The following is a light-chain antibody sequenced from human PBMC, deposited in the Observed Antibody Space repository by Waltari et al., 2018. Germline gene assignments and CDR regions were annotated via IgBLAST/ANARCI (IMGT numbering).Light chain of an antibody. CDR1: SSDVGGYKY. V-gene: IGLV2-14*03. J-gene: IGLJ2*01. Sequence: QSALTQPASVSGSPGQSITISCTGTSSDVGGYKYVSWYQQHPGKAPKLIIYDVNNRPSGVSNRFSGSKSANTASLTISVLQAEDEADYYCNSFTLGTALLVFGGGTKLTVL. CDR3: NSFTLGTALLV. CDR2: DVN.